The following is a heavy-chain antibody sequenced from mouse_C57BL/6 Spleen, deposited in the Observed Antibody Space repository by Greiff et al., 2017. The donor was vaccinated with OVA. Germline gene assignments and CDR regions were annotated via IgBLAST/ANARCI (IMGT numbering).Heavy chain of an antibody. V-gene: IGHV1-42*01. CDR3: ARGSYGNYGCFDY. J-gene: IGHJ2*01. CDR2: INPSTGGT. Sequence: VQLQQSGPELVKPGASVKISCKASGYSFTGYYMNWVKQSPEKSLEWIGEINPSTGGTTYNQKFKAKATLTVDKSSSTAYMQLKSLTSEDSAVYYCARGSYGNYGCFDYWGQGTTLTVSS. CDR1: GYSFTGYY. D-gene: IGHD2-1*01.